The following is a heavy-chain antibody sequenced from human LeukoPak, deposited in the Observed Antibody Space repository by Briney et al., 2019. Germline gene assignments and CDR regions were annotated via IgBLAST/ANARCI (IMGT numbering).Heavy chain of an antibody. CDR3: ARDLGTRLLWFGEDYFDY. CDR1: GYTFTGYY. D-gene: IGHD3-10*01. CDR2: INPNSGGT. J-gene: IGHJ4*02. Sequence: ASVKVSCKASGYTFTGYYMHWVRQAPGQGLEWMRRINPNSGGTNYAQKFQGRVTMTRDTSISTAYMELSRLRSDDTAVYYCARDLGTRLLWFGEDYFDYWGQGTLVTVSS. V-gene: IGHV1-2*06.